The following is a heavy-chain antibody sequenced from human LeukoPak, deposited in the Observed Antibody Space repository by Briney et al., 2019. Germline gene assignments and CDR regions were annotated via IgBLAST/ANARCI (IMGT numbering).Heavy chain of an antibody. V-gene: IGHV5-51*01. J-gene: IGHJ6*02. CDR3: ARLYCSSTSCYNYYYYGMDV. Sequence: GESLKISCKGSGYIFPSYWIAWVRQTPGKGLEWMGIIFPDDSETTYSPSFQGQVTISADKSISTAYLQWSSLKASDTAMYYCARLYCSSTSCYNYYYYGMDVWGQGTTVTVSS. D-gene: IGHD2-2*01. CDR1: GYIFPSYW. CDR2: IFPDDSET.